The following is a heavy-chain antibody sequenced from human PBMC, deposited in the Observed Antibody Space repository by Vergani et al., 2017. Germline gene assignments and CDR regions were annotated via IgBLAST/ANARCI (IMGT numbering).Heavy chain of an antibody. V-gene: IGHV3-66*01. CDR2: IYSGGST. D-gene: IGHD1-20*01. CDR3: ARAYGRYDWFDY. Sequence: EVHLLESGGGLVQSGGSLRLSCAASGFTVSSNYMSWVRQAPGKGLEWVSVIYSGGSTYYADSVKGRFIISRDNSKNTLYLQMNSLRVEDTAVYYCARAYGRYDWFDYWGQRTLVTVSS. CDR1: GFTVSSNY. J-gene: IGHJ4*01.